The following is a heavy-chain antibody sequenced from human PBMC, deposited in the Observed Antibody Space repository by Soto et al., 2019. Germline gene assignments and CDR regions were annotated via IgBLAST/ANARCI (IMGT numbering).Heavy chain of an antibody. Sequence: ASVKVSCKASGYTFTSYAMHWVRQAPGQRLEWMGWTNAQNGDTNYAQNFQGRVTITTDTSTTTAYMELSSLRSDDTAVYYCARTLYGDNVDYWGQGTLVTVSS. CDR1: GYTFTSYA. V-gene: IGHV1-3*01. D-gene: IGHD4-17*01. CDR2: TNAQNGDT. J-gene: IGHJ4*02. CDR3: ARTLYGDNVDY.